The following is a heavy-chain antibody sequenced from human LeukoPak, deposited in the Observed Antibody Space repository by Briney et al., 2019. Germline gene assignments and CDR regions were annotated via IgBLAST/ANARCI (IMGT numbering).Heavy chain of an antibody. CDR2: IRYDGNSE. D-gene: IGHD3-3*01. V-gene: IGHV3-30*02. J-gene: IGHJ4*02. CDR1: GFTFTNYG. CDR3: AKDASREITIFGVVMNY. Sequence: GGSLRLSCAASGFTFTNYGMHWVRQAPGKGLEWVAFIRYDGNSEYYADSVRGRFTTSRDNSENTLHLQMNSLTAEDTAVYYCAKDASREITIFGVVMNYWGQGTLVTVSS.